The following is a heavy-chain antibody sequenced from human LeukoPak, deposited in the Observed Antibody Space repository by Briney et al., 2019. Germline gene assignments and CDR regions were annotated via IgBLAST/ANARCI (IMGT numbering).Heavy chain of an antibody. Sequence: GGSLRLSCVASGFTFSSAAMNWVRQAPGKGLEWVSSISSSSSYIYYADSVKGRFTISRDNAKNSLYLQMNSLRAEDTAVYYCARDSCSGGSCYSDYWGQGTLVTVSS. CDR2: ISSSSSYI. CDR3: ARDSCSGGSCYSDY. J-gene: IGHJ4*02. V-gene: IGHV3-21*01. D-gene: IGHD2-15*01. CDR1: GFTFSSAA.